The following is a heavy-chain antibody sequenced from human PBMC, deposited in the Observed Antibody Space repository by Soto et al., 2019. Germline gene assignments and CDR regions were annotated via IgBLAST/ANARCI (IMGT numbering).Heavy chain of an antibody. J-gene: IGHJ4*02. Sequence: QMQLVESGGGVVQPGRSLRLSCAASGFTFSDYGIHWVRQAPGKGLEWVADISYNGIDKCYADSVKGRFTISRDNYRDTVYLQMNGLRPEDTAVHYGASGEGHNVHDTRFDYWGQGALVTVSS. CDR3: ASGEGHNVHDTRFDY. CDR2: ISYNGIDK. D-gene: IGHD3-10*01. V-gene: IGHV3-30*03. CDR1: GFTFSDYG.